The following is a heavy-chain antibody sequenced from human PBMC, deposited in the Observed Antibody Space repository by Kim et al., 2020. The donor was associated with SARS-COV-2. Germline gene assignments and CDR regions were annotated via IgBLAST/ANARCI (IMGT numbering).Heavy chain of an antibody. V-gene: IGHV4-31*03. D-gene: IGHD3-10*01. J-gene: IGHJ4*02. CDR2: IFYRGST. CDR3: ARAWGFGELL. CDR1: GGSISSGGYY. Sequence: SETLSLTCTVSGGSISSGGYYWSWIRQHPGKGLGGIGYIFYRGSTYYNPSLKSRVTISVDTSKNQFSLKLSSVTAADTAVYYCARAWGFGELLWGQGTLVTVSS.